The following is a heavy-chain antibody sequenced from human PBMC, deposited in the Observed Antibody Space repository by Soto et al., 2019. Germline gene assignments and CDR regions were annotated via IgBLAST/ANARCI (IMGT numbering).Heavy chain of an antibody. D-gene: IGHD2-15*01. V-gene: IGHV1-69*01. CDR1: GGTFSSYA. J-gene: IGHJ4*02. CDR2: IIPIFGTA. CDR3: ARSGSPPICSAGSCYQDY. Sequence: QVQLVQSGAEVKKPGSSVKVSCKASGGTFSSYAISWVRQAPGQGLEWMGGIIPIFGTANYAQKFQGRVTITADESTTTAYMERSSLRSEDTAAYYCARSGSPPICSAGSCYQDYWGQGTLVTVSS.